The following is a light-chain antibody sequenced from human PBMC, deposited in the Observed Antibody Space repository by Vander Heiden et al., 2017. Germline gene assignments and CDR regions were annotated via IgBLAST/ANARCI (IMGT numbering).Light chain of an antibody. Sequence: QSVLPQPPSVSGAPGQLGTISCTGTTSNIGAGHEVHWYQQIPGTAPKLLIYGNTNRPSGVPERFSGSKSGTSASLAITGLQAGDEADYYCQSYDSSLSGSVFGGGTKLTVL. CDR1: TSNIGAGHE. CDR3: QSYDSSLSGSV. J-gene: IGLJ3*02. CDR2: GNT. V-gene: IGLV1-40*01.